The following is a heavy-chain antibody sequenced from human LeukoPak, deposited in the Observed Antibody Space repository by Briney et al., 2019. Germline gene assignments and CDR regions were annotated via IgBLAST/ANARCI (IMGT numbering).Heavy chain of an antibody. D-gene: IGHD3-10*01. V-gene: IGHV4-34*01. CDR1: GGSFSGYY. Sequence: SETLSLTCAVYGGSFSGYYWSWIRQPPGKGLEWIGEINHSGSTNYNPSLKSRVTISVDTSKNQFSLKLSSVTAADTAVYYCARASLLLKDAFDIWGQGTMVTVSS. CDR3: ARASLLLKDAFDI. J-gene: IGHJ3*02. CDR2: INHSGST.